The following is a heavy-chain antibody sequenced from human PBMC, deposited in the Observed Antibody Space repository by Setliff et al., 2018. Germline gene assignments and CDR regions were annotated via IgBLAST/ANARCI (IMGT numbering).Heavy chain of an antibody. CDR1: GGSITSRSYY. J-gene: IGHJ5*01. V-gene: IGHV4-39*01. Sequence: KPSETLSLTCSVSGGSITSRSYYWGWIRQSPGKGLEWLGTIYYSGTTYYNSSLRSRVSISTDTSKNEFSLRLSSVTAADTAVYYCVKPTRAGEVSSPFAFWFESWGQGTLVTVSS. CDR2: IYYSGTT. D-gene: IGHD3-3*01. CDR3: VKPTRAGEVSSPFAFWFES.